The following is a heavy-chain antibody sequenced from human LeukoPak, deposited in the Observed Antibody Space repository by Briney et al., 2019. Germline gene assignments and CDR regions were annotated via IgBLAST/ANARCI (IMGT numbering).Heavy chain of an antibody. CDR2: IDHSWST. CDR3: ARTGNYYDSSGYWGGIDY. Sequence: PLETLSLTCAVSGVSIRYNYWSWVPEPPGNGLKWCGDIDHSWSTNYNPSLKSRVTISIDMSMNQFSLKLSSVTAADTAVYCCARTGNYYDSSGYWGGIDYWGQGTLVTVSS. CDR1: GVSIRYNY. D-gene: IGHD3-22*01. J-gene: IGHJ4*02. V-gene: IGHV4-59*01.